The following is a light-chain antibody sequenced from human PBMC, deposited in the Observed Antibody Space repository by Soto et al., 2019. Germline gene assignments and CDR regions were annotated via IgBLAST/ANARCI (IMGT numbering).Light chain of an antibody. V-gene: IGKV3-20*01. CDR2: GAS. Sequence: ETVLTQSPDTLSLSPGERATLSCRASQSVTSDYLARYQQKAGQAPRLLIYGASSRATGIPDRFCGSGSGTDFSLTISRLEPEDSAFYYCQQYGSSATFGGGTKVE. CDR3: QQYGSSAT. J-gene: IGKJ4*01. CDR1: QSVTSDY.